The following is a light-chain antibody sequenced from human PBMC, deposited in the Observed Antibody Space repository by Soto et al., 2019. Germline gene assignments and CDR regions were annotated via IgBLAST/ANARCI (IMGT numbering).Light chain of an antibody. CDR3: SSYTSSSTVV. CDR2: EVT. V-gene: IGLV2-14*01. CDR1: SSDVGEYNS. Sequence: QSALTQPASVSGSPGQSITISCTGTSSDVGEYNSVSWYQQHPGKAPKLIIYEVTNRPSGVSDRLSGSKSGNTASLTISGLQAEDEADYYCSSYTSSSTVVFGGGTKVTVL. J-gene: IGLJ2*01.